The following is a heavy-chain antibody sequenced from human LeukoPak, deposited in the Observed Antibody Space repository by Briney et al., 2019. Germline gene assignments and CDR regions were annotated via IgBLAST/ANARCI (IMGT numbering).Heavy chain of an antibody. J-gene: IGHJ4*02. Sequence: SETLSLTCAVSGYSISSGYHWGWIRQPPGKGLEWIGSIYHSGSTYYNPSLKSRVTISVDTSKNQFSLKLSSVTAADTAVYYCARRRPQDFDYWGQGTLVTVSS. CDR2: IYHSGST. D-gene: IGHD6-6*01. V-gene: IGHV4-38-2*01. CDR3: ARRRPQDFDY. CDR1: GYSISSGYH.